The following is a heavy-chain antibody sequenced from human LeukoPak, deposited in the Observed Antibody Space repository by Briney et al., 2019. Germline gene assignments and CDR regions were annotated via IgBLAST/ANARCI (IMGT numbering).Heavy chain of an antibody. CDR3: ARDHVNWFDP. V-gene: IGHV4-34*01. J-gene: IGHJ5*02. Sequence: LETLSLTCAVYGGSFSGYYWSWIRQHPGKGLEWIGEINHSGSTNYNPSLKSRVTISVDTSKNQFSLKLSSVTAADTAVYYCARDHVNWFDPWGQGTLVTVSS. CDR1: GGSFSGYY. CDR2: INHSGST.